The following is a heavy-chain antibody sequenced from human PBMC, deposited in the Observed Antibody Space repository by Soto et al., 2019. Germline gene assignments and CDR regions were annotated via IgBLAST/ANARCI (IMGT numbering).Heavy chain of an antibody. CDR2: ISFDGSNK. Sequence: GGSLRLSCAASGFTFSSYAMHWVRQAPGKGLEWVAVISFDGSNKYYADSVKGRFTISRDNSKNTLYLQMNSLRAEDTAVYYCARDVLKDIVLMVYAIHLTKRSYGMDVWGQGTTVTVSS. CDR3: ARDVLKDIVLMVYAIHLTKRSYGMDV. CDR1: GFTFSSYA. V-gene: IGHV3-30-3*01. D-gene: IGHD2-8*01. J-gene: IGHJ6*02.